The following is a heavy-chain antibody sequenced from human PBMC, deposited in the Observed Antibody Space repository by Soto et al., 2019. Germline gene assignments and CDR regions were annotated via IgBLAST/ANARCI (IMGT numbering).Heavy chain of an antibody. J-gene: IGHJ6*02. CDR3: AIQRAGAYGMDV. CDR2: ISTNNGNT. V-gene: IGHV1-18*01. CDR1: GYTFSDYG. Sequence: GASVQGSCKASGYTFSDYGISWVRQAPGQRPEYMGWISTNNGNTQYAPNIQGRVTMTTDTSTSTGYMELRSLRPDDTAVYYCAIQRAGAYGMDVWGQGTTVTVSS. D-gene: IGHD3-10*01.